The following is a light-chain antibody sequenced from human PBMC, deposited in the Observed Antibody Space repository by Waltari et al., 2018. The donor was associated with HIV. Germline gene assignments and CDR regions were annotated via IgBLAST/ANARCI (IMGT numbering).Light chain of an antibody. Sequence: QSALTQPSSVSGSPGQSVTISCTGTSSDIGDYNYVSWYQQHPGKAPKLIIYEVSNRPSGVSDRFSGSKSGNTASLTIFGLQAEDEADYYCSSYASSSTLYVFGAGTKLTVL. V-gene: IGLV2-14*01. CDR1: SSDIGDYNY. J-gene: IGLJ1*01. CDR3: SSYASSSTLYV. CDR2: EVS.